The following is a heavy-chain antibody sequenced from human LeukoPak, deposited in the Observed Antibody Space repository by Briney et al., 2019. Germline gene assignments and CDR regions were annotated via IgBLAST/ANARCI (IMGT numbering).Heavy chain of an antibody. CDR1: GFTFSNSA. Sequence: GSLRLSCAASGFTFSNSAMSWVRQAPGKGLEWVSSISGSGDSTYYADSVKGRFTTSRDNSKNTLDLQMNSLRAEDTAVYYCAKLYFRWELLPFDYWGQGTLVTVSS. CDR2: ISGSGDST. V-gene: IGHV3-23*01. CDR3: AKLYFRWELLPFDY. J-gene: IGHJ4*02. D-gene: IGHD1-26*01.